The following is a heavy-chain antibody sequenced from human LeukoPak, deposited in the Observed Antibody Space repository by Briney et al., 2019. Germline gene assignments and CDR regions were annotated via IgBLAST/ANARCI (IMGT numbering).Heavy chain of an antibody. J-gene: IGHJ5*02. D-gene: IGHD2-15*01. CDR1: GYTFTGYY. Sequence: SVKVSCKASGYTFTGYYMHWVRQAPGQGLEWMGRINPNSGGTNYAQKFQGRVTMTRDTSISTAYMELSRLRSDDTAVYYCARAEYCSGGSCYSFDPWGQGTLVTVSS. CDR2: INPNSGGT. V-gene: IGHV1-2*06. CDR3: ARAEYCSGGSCYSFDP.